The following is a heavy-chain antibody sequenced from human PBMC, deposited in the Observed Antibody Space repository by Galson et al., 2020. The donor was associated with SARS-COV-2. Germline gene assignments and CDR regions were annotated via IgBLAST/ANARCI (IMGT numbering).Heavy chain of an antibody. CDR2: IDPSDSYT. V-gene: IGHV5-10-1*01. J-gene: IGHJ4*02. CDR1: GYSFTSYW. D-gene: IGHD3-10*01. CDR3: ASFYGSGSYYKARETI. Sequence: GESVKISCKGSGYSFTSYWISWVRQMPGKGLEWMGRIDPSDSYTNYSPSFQGHVTISADKSISTAYLQWSSLKASDTAMYYCASFYGSGSYYKARETIWGQGTLVTVSS.